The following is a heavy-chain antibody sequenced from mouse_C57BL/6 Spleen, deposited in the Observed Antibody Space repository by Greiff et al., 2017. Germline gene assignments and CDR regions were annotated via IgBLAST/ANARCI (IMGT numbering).Heavy chain of an antibody. CDR3: VRDAAMDY. J-gene: IGHJ4*01. CDR1: GFTFNTYA. CDR2: IRSKSSNSAT. Sequence: EVQLVESGGGLVQPKGSLKLSCAASGFTFNTYAMHWVRQAPGKGLEWVARIRSKSSNSATYYADSVKDRFTISRDDSQSMLYLQMNNLKTEDTAMYYCVRDAAMDYWGQGTSVTVSS. V-gene: IGHV10-3*01.